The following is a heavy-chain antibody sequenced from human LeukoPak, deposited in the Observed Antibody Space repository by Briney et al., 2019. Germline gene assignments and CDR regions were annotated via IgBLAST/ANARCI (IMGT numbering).Heavy chain of an antibody. CDR3: ARQLDSSGYWTGGYGMDV. V-gene: IGHV1-18*01. Sequence: GASVKVSCKASGYTFTSYGISWVRQAPGQGLEWMGWISAYNGNTNYAQKLQGRVTMTTDTSTSTAYMELRSLRSDDTAVYYCARQLDSSGYWTGGYGMDVWGQGTTVTVSS. J-gene: IGHJ6*02. D-gene: IGHD3-22*01. CDR2: ISAYNGNT. CDR1: GYTFTSYG.